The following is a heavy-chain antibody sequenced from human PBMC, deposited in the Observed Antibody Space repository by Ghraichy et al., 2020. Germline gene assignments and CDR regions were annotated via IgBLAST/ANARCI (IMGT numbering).Heavy chain of an antibody. Sequence: GGSLRLSCTASGFTFGDYAMSWFRQAPGKGLEWVGFIRSKAYGGTTEYAASVKGRFTISRDDSKSIAYLQMNSLKTEDTAVYYCTRDPGGAAPARGNWFDPWGQGTLVTVSS. CDR2: IRSKAYGGTT. V-gene: IGHV3-49*03. CDR1: GFTFGDYA. D-gene: IGHD1-26*01. CDR3: TRDPGGAAPARGNWFDP. J-gene: IGHJ5*02.